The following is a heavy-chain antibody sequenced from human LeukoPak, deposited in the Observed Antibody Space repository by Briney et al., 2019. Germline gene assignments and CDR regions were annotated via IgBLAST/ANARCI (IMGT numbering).Heavy chain of an antibody. CDR3: ARVDNSVYYYFDY. CDR2: IYYSGST. D-gene: IGHD3-22*01. J-gene: IGHJ4*02. V-gene: IGHV4-39*01. CDR1: GGSISGSYYY. Sequence: PSETLSLTCTVSGGSISGSYYYWGWIRQPPGKGLEWIGSIYYSGSTYYNPSLKSRVTISVDTSKNQFSLKLSSVTAADTAVYYCARVDNSVYYYFDYWGQGTLVTVSS.